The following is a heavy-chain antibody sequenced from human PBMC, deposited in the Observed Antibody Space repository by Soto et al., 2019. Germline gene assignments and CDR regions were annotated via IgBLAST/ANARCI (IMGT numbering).Heavy chain of an antibody. V-gene: IGHV5-51*01. J-gene: IGHJ4*02. CDR1: GYTFTNSW. D-gene: IGHD2-15*01. Sequence: PGDSLEISCKGSGYTFTNSWIGRVRQMPGKGLEWMGIIYPGDSDTKYNPSFQGQVTISADKSISTAYLQWSSLKASDTATYYCARLRYCSGGNCYGDYWGQGTLVIVFS. CDR3: ARLRYCSGGNCYGDY. CDR2: IYPGDSDT.